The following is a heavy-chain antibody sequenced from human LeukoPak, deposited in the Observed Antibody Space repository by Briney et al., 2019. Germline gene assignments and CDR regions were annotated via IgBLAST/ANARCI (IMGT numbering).Heavy chain of an antibody. J-gene: IGHJ4*02. D-gene: IGHD2-2*01. CDR2: ISAYNGNT. V-gene: IGHV1-18*04. CDR1: GCTFTGYY. Sequence: ASVKVSCKASGCTFTGYYMHWVRQAPGQGLEWMGWISAYNGNTNYAQKLQGRVTMTTDTSTSTAYMELRSLRSDDTAVYYCARDLDCSSTSCYYFDYWGQGTLVTVSS. CDR3: ARDLDCSSTSCYYFDY.